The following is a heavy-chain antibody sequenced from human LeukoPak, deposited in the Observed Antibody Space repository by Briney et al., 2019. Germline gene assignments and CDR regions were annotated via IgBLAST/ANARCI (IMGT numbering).Heavy chain of an antibody. V-gene: IGHV4-34*01. Sequence: SETLSLTCAVYGGSFSGYYWSWIRQPPGKGLEWIGEINHSGSTNYNPSLKSRVTISVDTSKNQFSLELSSVTAADTAVYYCARVSYCSSTSCYLRGYYGMDVWGQGTTVTVSS. J-gene: IGHJ6*02. CDR3: ARVSYCSSTSCYLRGYYGMDV. CDR2: INHSGST. CDR1: GGSFSGYY. D-gene: IGHD2-2*01.